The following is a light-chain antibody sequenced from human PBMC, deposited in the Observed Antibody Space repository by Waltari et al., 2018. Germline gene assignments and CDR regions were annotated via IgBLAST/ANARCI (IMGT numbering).Light chain of an antibody. V-gene: IGKV1-27*01. CDR3: QKYNSAPRT. CDR1: QAITND. Sequence: DIQMTQSPSSLSASVGDRITITCRASQAITNDLAWYQQKPGKVPNLLISAASTLQSVVPSRFSGSRSGTDFTLTISSLQPEDVATYYCQKYNSAPRTFVQGTKVEIK. J-gene: IGKJ1*01. CDR2: AAS.